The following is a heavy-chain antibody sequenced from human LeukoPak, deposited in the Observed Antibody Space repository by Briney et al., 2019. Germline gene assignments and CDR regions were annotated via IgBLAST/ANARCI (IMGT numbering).Heavy chain of an antibody. Sequence: SETLSLTCAVSGGSISSYYWSWIRQPAGKGLEWIGRIYTSGSTNYNPSLKGRVTMSVDTSKNQFSLKLSSVTAADTAVYYCARAIYYYDSSGYYYIWFDPWGQGTLVTVSS. D-gene: IGHD3-22*01. V-gene: IGHV4-4*07. CDR2: IYTSGST. J-gene: IGHJ5*02. CDR1: GGSISSYY. CDR3: ARAIYYYDSSGYYYIWFDP.